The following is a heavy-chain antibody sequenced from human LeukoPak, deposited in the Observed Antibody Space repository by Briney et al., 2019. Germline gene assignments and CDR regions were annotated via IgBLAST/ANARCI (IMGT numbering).Heavy chain of an antibody. CDR2: ISGSGGST. V-gene: IGHV3-23*01. D-gene: IGHD3-10*01. Sequence: SGGSLRLSCAASGFTFSNYAMSWVRQAPGKGLEWVSAISGSGGSTYYADSVKGRFTISRDYSKNTLYLQMNSLRAEDTAVYYCAKGRGYYGSGPTGYDYWGQGTLVTVSS. CDR3: AKGRGYYGSGPTGYDY. J-gene: IGHJ4*02. CDR1: GFTFSNYA.